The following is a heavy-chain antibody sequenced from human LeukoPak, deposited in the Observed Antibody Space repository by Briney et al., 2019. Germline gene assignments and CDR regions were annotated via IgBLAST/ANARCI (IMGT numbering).Heavy chain of an antibody. Sequence: GESLKISCKGSGYSFTSYWIGWVRQMPGKGLGWMGIIYPGDSDTRYSPSFQGQVTISADKSISTAYLQWSSLKASDTAMYYCARHSYYYGSGTRAPFDYWGQGTLVTVSS. D-gene: IGHD3-10*01. V-gene: IGHV5-51*01. CDR1: GYSFTSYW. J-gene: IGHJ4*02. CDR3: ARHSYYYGSGTRAPFDY. CDR2: IYPGDSDT.